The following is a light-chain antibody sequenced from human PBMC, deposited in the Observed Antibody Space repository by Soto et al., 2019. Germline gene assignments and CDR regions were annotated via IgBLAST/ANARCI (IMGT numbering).Light chain of an antibody. V-gene: IGKV1-9*01. CDR3: QQYESYSPWT. CDR2: DAS. J-gene: IGKJ1*01. Sequence: IQLTQSPSSLSASVGGRVTITCRASQDISSLLAWYQQKPGKAPKLLIYDASTLQSGVPSRYSGSGSGTEFTLTISNLQPDDFATYYCQQYESYSPWTFGQGTKVE. CDR1: QDISSL.